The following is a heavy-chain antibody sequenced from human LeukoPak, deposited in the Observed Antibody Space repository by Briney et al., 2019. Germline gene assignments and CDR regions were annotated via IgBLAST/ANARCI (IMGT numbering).Heavy chain of an antibody. Sequence: GGSLRLSCAASGFTFNKYAMNWVRQPPGKGLEWVSSIAGTGGSTYYADSVKGRFTLSRDNSENTLYLQMNSLRAEDTAVYYCAKPLGDYYDSSGYPDYWGQGTLVTVSS. CDR3: AKPLGDYYDSSGYPDY. D-gene: IGHD3-22*01. V-gene: IGHV3-23*01. CDR2: IAGTGGST. CDR1: GFTFNKYA. J-gene: IGHJ4*02.